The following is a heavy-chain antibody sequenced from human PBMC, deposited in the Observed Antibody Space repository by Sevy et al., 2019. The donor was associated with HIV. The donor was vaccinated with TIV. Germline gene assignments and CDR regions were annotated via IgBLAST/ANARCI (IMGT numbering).Heavy chain of an antibody. CDR3: VRAIQSEGSF. CDR2: IKHDGSEI. J-gene: IGHJ4*02. CDR1: GFSLESYW. V-gene: IGHV3-7*01. Sequence: GGSLRLSCVGFGFSLESYWMNWVRQAPGKGLEWVANIKHDGSEIYYVDSVKGRFTVSRDNDRNLVDLQMNNLRVADTALYYCVRAIQSEGSFWGQGTRVTVSS. D-gene: IGHD2-2*02.